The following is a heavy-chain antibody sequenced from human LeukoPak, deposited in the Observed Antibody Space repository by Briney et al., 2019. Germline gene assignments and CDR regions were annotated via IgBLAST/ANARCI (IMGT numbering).Heavy chain of an antibody. J-gene: IGHJ4*02. CDR1: GYSTSSGYY. CDR2: IYHSGST. D-gene: IGHD2-2*01. V-gene: IGHV4-38-2*01. CDR3: ARLPYHCSSSSCNPTGPDY. Sequence: NSSETLSLTCAVSGYSTSSGYYWGWIRQPPGKGLEWIGNIYHSGSTYYNPSLKSRVTISVDTSKNQFSLKLSSVTAADTAVYYCARLPYHCSSSSCNPTGPDYWGQGTLVTVSS.